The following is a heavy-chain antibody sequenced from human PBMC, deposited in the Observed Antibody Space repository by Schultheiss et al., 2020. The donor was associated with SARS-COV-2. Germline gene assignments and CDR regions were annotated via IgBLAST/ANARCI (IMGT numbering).Heavy chain of an antibody. Sequence: SVKVSCKASGGTFSSYAISWVRQAPGQGLEWMGGIIPIFGTANYAQKFQGRVTITADKSTSTAYMELSSLRSEDTAVYYCATTNDSSGYYPYSYGYWGQGTLVTVSS. V-gene: IGHV1-69*06. CDR3: ATTNDSSGYYPYSYGY. CDR1: GGTFSSYA. CDR2: IIPIFGTA. D-gene: IGHD3-22*01. J-gene: IGHJ4*02.